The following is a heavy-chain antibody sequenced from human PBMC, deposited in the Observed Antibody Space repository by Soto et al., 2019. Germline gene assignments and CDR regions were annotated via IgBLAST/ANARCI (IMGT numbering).Heavy chain of an antibody. CDR3: AREYSFGRFDY. V-gene: IGHV4-31*03. CDR1: GGSNISGGYN. D-gene: IGHD5-18*01. CDR2: IYYRGST. Sequence: QVQLQESGPGLVKPSQTLSLTCTVSGGSNISGGYNWSSMRPHPGKGLEWIEYIYYRGSTYYNRPRKSRVTISVDTSKNQFSLKLNSVSAADTAVYYCAREYSFGRFDYWGQGTLVTVSS. J-gene: IGHJ4*02.